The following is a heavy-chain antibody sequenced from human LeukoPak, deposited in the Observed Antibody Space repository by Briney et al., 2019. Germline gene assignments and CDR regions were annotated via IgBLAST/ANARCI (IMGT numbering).Heavy chain of an antibody. V-gene: IGHV3-7*01. Sequence: PGGSLRLSCAASGFTFSSYWMSWVRQAPGKGLEWVANIKQDGSEKYNVDSVKGRFTISRDNAKNSLYLQMNSLRAEDTAVYYCAKDPGDLDPIDYWGQGTLVTVSS. D-gene: IGHD2-21*02. J-gene: IGHJ4*02. CDR3: AKDPGDLDPIDY. CDR1: GFTFSSYW. CDR2: IKQDGSEK.